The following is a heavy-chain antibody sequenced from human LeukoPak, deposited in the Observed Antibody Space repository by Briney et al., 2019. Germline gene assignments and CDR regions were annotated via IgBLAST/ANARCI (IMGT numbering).Heavy chain of an antibody. Sequence: PGGSLRLSCAASKFTFSDYSMSWVRQAPGKGLEWVSAISGSGGSTYYADSVKGRFTISRDNPKSTLYLEMNSLRAEDTAVYYCTGGDESSGYRYYFHNWGQGTLVTVSS. CDR2: ISGSGGST. J-gene: IGHJ4*02. V-gene: IGHV3-23*01. CDR1: KFTFSDYS. D-gene: IGHD3-22*01. CDR3: TGGDESSGYRYYFHN.